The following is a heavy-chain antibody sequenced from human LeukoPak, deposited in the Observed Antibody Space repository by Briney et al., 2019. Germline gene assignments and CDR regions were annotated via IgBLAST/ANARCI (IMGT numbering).Heavy chain of an antibody. D-gene: IGHD4-17*01. CDR2: ISYDGRNK. Sequence: PGGSLRLSCAASGFTFSNYAMQWVRQAPDKGLEWVAVISYDGRNKYYADSVKGRFTISRDNSKNTLYVQMNTLRTDDTAVYYCARDSYGADYWGQGTLVIVSS. J-gene: IGHJ4*02. V-gene: IGHV3-30*04. CDR3: ARDSYGADY. CDR1: GFTFSNYA.